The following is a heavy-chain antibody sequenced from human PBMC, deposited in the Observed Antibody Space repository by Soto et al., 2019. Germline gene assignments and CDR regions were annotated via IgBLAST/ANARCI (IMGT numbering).Heavy chain of an antibody. J-gene: IGHJ5*02. CDR2: INANSGGT. CDR3: AKASPRVKVPGTGWFDP. Sequence: ASVKVSCKASGYTFTAYYMHWVRQAPGQGLEWMGWINANSGGTNYAQKFQGRVTMTRDTSASTAYLELSSLTSEDTALYFCAKASPRVKVPGTGWFDPWGQGTQVTVSS. V-gene: IGHV1-2*02. CDR1: GYTFTAYY.